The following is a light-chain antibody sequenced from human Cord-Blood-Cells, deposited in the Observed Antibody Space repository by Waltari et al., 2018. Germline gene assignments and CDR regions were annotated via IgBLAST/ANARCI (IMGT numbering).Light chain of an antibody. V-gene: IGKV3-15*01. CDR3: QQYNNWLT. CDR2: GAS. CDR1: QSVSSN. Sequence: EIVMTQSPATLSVSPGERATLSCRASQSVSSNVAWYQQKPGQAPRLLIYGASTRATGIPARFSGSGSGTEFTLTVSSLQSEDFAVYYCQQYNNWLTFGQGTKVEIK. J-gene: IGKJ1*01.